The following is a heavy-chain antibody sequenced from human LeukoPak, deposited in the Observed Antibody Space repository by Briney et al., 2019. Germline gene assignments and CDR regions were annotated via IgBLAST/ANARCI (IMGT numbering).Heavy chain of an antibody. CDR3: AREEGVTALDY. CDR1: GFTFSSYG. Sequence: GGSLRLSCAASGFTFSSYGMHWVCQALGKGLEWVAVIWYDGSNKYYADSVKGRFTISRDNSKNTLYLQMNSLRAEDTAVYYCAREEGVTALDYWGQGTLVTVSS. D-gene: IGHD4-23*01. V-gene: IGHV3-33*01. J-gene: IGHJ4*02. CDR2: IWYDGSNK.